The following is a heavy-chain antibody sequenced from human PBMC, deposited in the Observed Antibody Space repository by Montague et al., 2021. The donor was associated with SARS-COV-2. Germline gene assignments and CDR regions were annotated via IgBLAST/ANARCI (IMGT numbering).Heavy chain of an antibody. J-gene: IGHJ4*02. Sequence: CAISGDRVSSNSVAWGWIRQSPSRGLEWLGRTHYRSKWYSDYAXXVRGRLTVNPDASKNEFSLELNYVTPEDTAVYYCVRYSGWFYFDFWGQGTLVTVSS. V-gene: IGHV6-1*01. CDR1: GDRVSSNSVA. CDR2: THYRSKWYS. D-gene: IGHD6-19*01. CDR3: VRYSGWFYFDF.